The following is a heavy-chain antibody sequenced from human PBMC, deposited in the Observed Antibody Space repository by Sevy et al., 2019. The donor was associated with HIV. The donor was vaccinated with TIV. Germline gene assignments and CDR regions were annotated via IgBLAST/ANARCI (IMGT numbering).Heavy chain of an antibody. CDR1: GFTFSNYA. J-gene: IGHJ4*02. Sequence: GGSLRLSCAASGFTFSNYAMNWVRRAPGKGLEWVSHISGSGSTTYYADSVKGRFTISRDNSKNMLYLQMNSLRAEDTAVYSCAKLGPYYGSGKDYFYYWGQGTLVTVSS. CDR2: ISGSGSTT. CDR3: AKLGPYYGSGKDYFYY. D-gene: IGHD3-10*01. V-gene: IGHV3-23*01.